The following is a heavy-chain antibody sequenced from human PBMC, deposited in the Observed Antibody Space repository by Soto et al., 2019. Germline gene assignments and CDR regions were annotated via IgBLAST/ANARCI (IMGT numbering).Heavy chain of an antibody. V-gene: IGHV3-33*01. J-gene: IGHJ6*04. Sequence: QEQLVESGGGVVQPGTSLRVSCAASGFTFSRHGMHWVRQAPGKGLEWVTLIWFDGSNKYYADSVKGRFTISRDNSQNTIYLKKNSLRAEDRFVFYGGGPNYGAGSTPYYVWDVGGKGPTFTVPS. CDR1: GFTFSRHG. CDR2: IWFDGSNK. CDR3: GGPNYGAGSTPYYVWDV. D-gene: IGHD3-10*01.